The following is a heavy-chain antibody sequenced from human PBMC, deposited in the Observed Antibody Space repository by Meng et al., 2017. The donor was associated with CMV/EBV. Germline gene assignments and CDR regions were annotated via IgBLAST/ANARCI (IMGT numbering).Heavy chain of an antibody. Sequence: ASVKVSCKASGYTFPSYYMHWVRQAPGQGLEWMGIINPSGGSTSYEQKFQGRVTMNRDTSTSTVYMELSSLRSEDTAVYYCARDGIQRITMIVGAFDIWGQGTMVTVSS. CDR2: INPSGGST. V-gene: IGHV1-46*01. CDR3: ARDGIQRITMIVGAFDI. J-gene: IGHJ3*02. CDR1: GYTFPSYY. D-gene: IGHD3-22*01.